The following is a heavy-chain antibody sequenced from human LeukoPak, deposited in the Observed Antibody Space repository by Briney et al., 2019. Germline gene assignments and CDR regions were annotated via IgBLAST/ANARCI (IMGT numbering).Heavy chain of an antibody. D-gene: IGHD6-13*01. V-gene: IGHV4-61*10. CDR1: GGSISSSSYY. CDR3: ARVDSSNWYESRGYFDS. CDR2: IYYTGST. Sequence: PSETLSLTCTVSGGSISSSSYYWSWIRQPAGKGLEWIGYIYYTGSTNYNPSLKSRVTISVDTSKNQFSLKLSSVTAADTALYYCARVDSSNWYESRGYFDSWGQGTLVTVSS. J-gene: IGHJ4*02.